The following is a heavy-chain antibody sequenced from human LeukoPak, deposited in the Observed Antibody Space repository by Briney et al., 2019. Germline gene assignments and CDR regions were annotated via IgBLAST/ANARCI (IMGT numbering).Heavy chain of an antibody. CDR3: ARDGGLGLDYFDY. V-gene: IGHV6-1*01. CDR2: TYYRSKWFN. CDR1: GDSVSSNSAA. D-gene: IGHD3-16*01. Sequence: SQTLSLTCAISGDSVSSNSAAWNWVRQSPSRGLEWLGRTYYRSKWFNDYSISVKSRITVNPDTSKNQFSLQLTSVTPEDTAVYYCARDGGLGLDYFDYWGQGTLVTVS. J-gene: IGHJ4*02.